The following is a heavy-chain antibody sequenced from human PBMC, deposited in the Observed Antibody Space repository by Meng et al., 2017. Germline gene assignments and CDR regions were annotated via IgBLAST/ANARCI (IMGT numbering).Heavy chain of an antibody. Sequence: HGWGAGLLKSCEAISLTGAVYARCLCGYYSSLVLQPPEKCMELIGEINHSRSTNYNESLNSRVTISVDKSKKQFSLKLSSVTAADTAVYYCAYATTVSNWGQGTLVTVSS. V-gene: IGHV4-34*01. CDR1: ARCLCGYY. CDR2: INHSRST. CDR3: AYATTVSN. D-gene: IGHD4-11*01. J-gene: IGHJ4*02.